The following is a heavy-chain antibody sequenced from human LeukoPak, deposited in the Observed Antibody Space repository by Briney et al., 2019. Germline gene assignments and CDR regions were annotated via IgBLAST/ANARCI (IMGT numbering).Heavy chain of an antibody. V-gene: IGHV3-7*03. CDR2: IKQDGSEK. CDR3: ARESGGMYYFDY. J-gene: IGHJ4*02. CDR1: GFTFSSYW. Sequence: GGSLRLSCAASGFTFSSYWMSWVRQAPGKGLEWVANIKQDGSEKYYVDSVKGRFTISRDNSKNTLYLQMNSLRAEDTAVYYCARESGGMYYFDYWGQGTLVTVSS.